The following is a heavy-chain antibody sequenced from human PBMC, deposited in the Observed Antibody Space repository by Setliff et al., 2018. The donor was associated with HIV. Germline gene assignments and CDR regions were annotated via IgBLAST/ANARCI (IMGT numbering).Heavy chain of an antibody. CDR3: AREIQFSATTYYYYYMDD. J-gene: IGHJ6*03. D-gene: IGHD5-18*01. V-gene: IGHV4-61*08. Sequence: ASETLSLTCSVSGASISSGGYYWSWIRQHPGKGLEWIGCIYASGRTNYNPSLKSRVTLSVDTSKNQFSLTVTSVTAADTAVYYCAREIQFSATTYYYYYMDDWGRGTTVTVSS. CDR1: GASISSGGYY. CDR2: IYASGRT.